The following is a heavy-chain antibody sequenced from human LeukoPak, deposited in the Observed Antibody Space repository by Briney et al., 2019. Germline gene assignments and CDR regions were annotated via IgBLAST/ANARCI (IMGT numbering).Heavy chain of an antibody. CDR1: GFTFGSYW. Sequence: GGSLRLSCAASGFTFGSYWMSWVRQAPGKGLEWVANIKQEGSEKDYVDSVKGRFTISRDNAKNSLYLQMNSLRAEDTAVYYCAREPPGGYSSSWYLTTYFQHWGQGTLVTVSS. CDR3: AREPPGGYSSSWYLTTYFQH. CDR2: IKQEGSEK. J-gene: IGHJ1*01. D-gene: IGHD6-13*01. V-gene: IGHV3-7*01.